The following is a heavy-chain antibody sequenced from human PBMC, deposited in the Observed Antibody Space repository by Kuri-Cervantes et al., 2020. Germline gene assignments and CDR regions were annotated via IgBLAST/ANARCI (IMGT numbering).Heavy chain of an antibody. CDR2: ISAYNGNT. D-gene: IGHD2-8*01. V-gene: IGHV1-18*01. Sequence: AVPVSCKACRYSFTSYGICWVRPAPGQGLEWMGGISAYNGNTNFGQKLQGRVTMTTDTSTSTATMELRSLRSDHTVVYYCARVGYCTNGVCYTGLGYYYYGMDVWGQGTTVTVSS. CDR3: ARVGYCTNGVCYTGLGYYYYGMDV. J-gene: IGHJ6*02. CDR1: RYSFTSYG.